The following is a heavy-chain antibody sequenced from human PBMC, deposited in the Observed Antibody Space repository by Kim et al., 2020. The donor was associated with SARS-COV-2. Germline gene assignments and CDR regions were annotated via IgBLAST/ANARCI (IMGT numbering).Heavy chain of an antibody. J-gene: IGHJ6*02. D-gene: IGHD3-10*01. CDR2: IYTSGST. V-gene: IGHV4-61*02. Sequence: SETLSLTCTVSGGSISSGSYYWSWIRQPAGKGLEWIGRIYTSGSTNYNPSLKSRVTISVDTSKNQFSLKLSSVTAAATAVYYGAGETAYSYGSGTGGDYYDGMDVWGQGTTVTVSS. CDR1: GGSISSGSYY. CDR3: AGETAYSYGSGTGGDYYDGMDV.